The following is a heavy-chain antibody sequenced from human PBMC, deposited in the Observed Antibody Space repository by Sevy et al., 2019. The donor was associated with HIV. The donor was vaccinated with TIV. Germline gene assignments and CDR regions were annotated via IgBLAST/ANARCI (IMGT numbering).Heavy chain of an antibody. CDR1: GGSISSGVYS. CDR2: IFHTGNT. CDR3: ARDGGTLTTPGSFDI. D-gene: IGHD3-16*01. Sequence: SETLSLTCAVSGGSISSGVYSWNWIRQPPGKGLGWIGYIFHTGNTFYNPSLKSRVTVSLDKSENQFSLRLSSVTAADTAVYYCARDGGTLTTPGSFDIWGQGTMVTVSS. V-gene: IGHV4-30-2*01. J-gene: IGHJ3*02.